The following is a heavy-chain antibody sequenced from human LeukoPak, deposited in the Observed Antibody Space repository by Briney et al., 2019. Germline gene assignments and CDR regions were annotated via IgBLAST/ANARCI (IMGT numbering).Heavy chain of an antibody. CDR1: GGSFSGYY. Sequence: SETLSLTCAVYGGSFSGYYWSWIRQPPGKGLEWIGYIYYSGSTNYNPSLKSRVTISVDTSKNQFSLKLSSVTAADTAVYYCARYSSGWSSFDYWGQGTLVTVSS. CDR2: IYYSGST. J-gene: IGHJ4*02. D-gene: IGHD6-19*01. V-gene: IGHV4-59*01. CDR3: ARYSSGWSSFDY.